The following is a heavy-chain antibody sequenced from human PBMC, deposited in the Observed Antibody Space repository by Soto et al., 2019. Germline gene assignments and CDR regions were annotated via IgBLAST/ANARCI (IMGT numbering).Heavy chain of an antibody. V-gene: IGHV3-30-3*01. J-gene: IGHJ6*02. D-gene: IGHD3-22*01. CDR3: AREKDRSVVIDYYYGMDV. CDR2: ISYDGSNK. CDR1: GFTFSSYA. Sequence: GGSLRLSCAASGFTFSSYAMHWVRQAPCKWLEWVAVISYDGSNKYYADSVKGRFTISRDNSKNTLYLQMNSLRAEDTAVYYCAREKDRSVVIDYYYGMDVWGQGTTVTSP.